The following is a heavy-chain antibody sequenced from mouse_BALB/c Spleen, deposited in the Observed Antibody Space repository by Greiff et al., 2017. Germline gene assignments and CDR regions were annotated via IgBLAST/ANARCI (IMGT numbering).Heavy chain of an antibody. CDR3: ARYFYGSSLYAMDY. V-gene: IGHV5-17*02. CDR2: ISSGSSTI. Sequence: EVKVVESGGGLVQPGGSRKLSCAASGFTFSSFGMHWVRQAPEKGLEWVAYISSGSSTIYYADTVKGRFTISRDNPKNTLFLQMTSLRSEDTAMYYCARYFYGSSLYAMDYWGQGTSVTVSS. D-gene: IGHD1-1*01. CDR1: GFTFSSFG. J-gene: IGHJ4*01.